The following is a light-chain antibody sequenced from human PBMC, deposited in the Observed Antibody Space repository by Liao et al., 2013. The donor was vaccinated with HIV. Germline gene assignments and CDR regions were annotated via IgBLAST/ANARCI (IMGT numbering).Light chain of an antibody. Sequence: SNVLTQTHSVSVAPGKTARITCGGNNIGSYSVHWYQQKSGQAPVLVIYSDIDRPSGIPERFSGSKSGSTATLTVSGVEAGDEADYYCQVWDSTSDHPEVVFGGGTKLTVL. J-gene: IGLJ2*01. V-gene: IGLV3-21*01. CDR2: SDI. CDR1: NIGSYS. CDR3: QVWDSTSDHPEVV.